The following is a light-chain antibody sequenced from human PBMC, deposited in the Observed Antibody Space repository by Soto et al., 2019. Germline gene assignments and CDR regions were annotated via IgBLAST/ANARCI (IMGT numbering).Light chain of an antibody. CDR2: AAS. J-gene: IGKJ1*01. Sequence: DTPTTQLQPAVSSAVVDIFIGTSRARPSTTSYLNLWSQKPAQAPKLLIYAASSLQSGVPTRFSGSGSGQDFTLTISTLQPEGCGTYYRQQSYRTPWTFGQGTQV. V-gene: IGKV1-39*01. CDR3: QQSYRTPWT. CDR1: PSTTSY.